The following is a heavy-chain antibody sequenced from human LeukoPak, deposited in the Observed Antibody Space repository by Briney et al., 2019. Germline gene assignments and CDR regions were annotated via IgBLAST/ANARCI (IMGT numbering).Heavy chain of an antibody. CDR3: ERPYNWNLRYI. J-gene: IGHJ3*02. CDR1: GFTFSSYW. V-gene: IGHV3-7*01. Sequence: GSLRLSCAASGFTFSSYWMSWVRQAPGKGLEWVANIREDGSEKYYVDSVKGRFTISRDNAKNSLYLQMNSLRAEDTAVYYCERPYNWNLRYIWGQGTRVTVSS. D-gene: IGHD1-7*01. CDR2: IREDGSEK.